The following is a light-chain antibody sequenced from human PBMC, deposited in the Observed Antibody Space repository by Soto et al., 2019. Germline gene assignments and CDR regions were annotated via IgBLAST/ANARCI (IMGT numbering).Light chain of an antibody. CDR3: QSYDSSLSGFYV. CDR1: GSNIGAGYE. V-gene: IGLV1-40*01. Sequence: SVLTQPPSVSGAPGQSGTNSCTGNGSNIGAGYEVHWDQQLPGTAPKLLIYGNSNRPSGVPDRFSGSKSGTSASLAITGLQAEDEVDYYSQSYDSSLSGFYVFGTGTKVNVL. CDR2: GNS. J-gene: IGLJ1*01.